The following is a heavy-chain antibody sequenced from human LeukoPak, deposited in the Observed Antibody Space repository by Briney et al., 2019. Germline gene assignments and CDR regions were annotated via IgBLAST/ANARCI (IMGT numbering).Heavy chain of an antibody. D-gene: IGHD6-19*01. CDR1: GYTFTGYY. V-gene: IGHV1-2*02. J-gene: IGHJ4*02. Sequence: ASVTVSCKASGYTFTGYYMHWVRQAPGQGLEWMGWINPNSGGTNYAQKFQGRVTMTRDTSISTAYMELSRLRSDDTAVYYCARGRIAVAGTAMGYWGQGTLVTVSS. CDR2: INPNSGGT. CDR3: ARGRIAVAGTAMGY.